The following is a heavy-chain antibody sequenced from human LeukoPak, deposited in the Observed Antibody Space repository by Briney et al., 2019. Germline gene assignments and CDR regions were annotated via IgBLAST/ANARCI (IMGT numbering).Heavy chain of an antibody. CDR2: IYYSGST. J-gene: IGHJ3*02. Sequence: SETLSLTCTVSGGSISSGGYYWSWIRQHPGKGLEWIGYIYYSGSTYYNPSLKSRVTISVDTSKNQFSLKLSSVTAADTAVYYCAAGMITFGGVILIPRPGAADAFDIWGQGTMVTVSS. CDR1: GGSISSGGYY. CDR3: AAGMITFGGVILIPRPGAADAFDI. D-gene: IGHD3-16*01. V-gene: IGHV4-31*03.